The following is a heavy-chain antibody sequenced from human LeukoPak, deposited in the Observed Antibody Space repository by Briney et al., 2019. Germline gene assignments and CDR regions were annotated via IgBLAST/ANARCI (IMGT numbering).Heavy chain of an antibody. CDR3: ARGGASYSSGWCPGY. J-gene: IGHJ4*02. CDR1: GGSISSGGYS. V-gene: IGHV4-30-2*01. CDR2: IYHSGST. D-gene: IGHD6-19*01. Sequence: PSQTLSLTCAVSGGSISSGGYSWSWIRQPPGKGLEWIGYIYHSGSTYYNPSLKSRVTISVDRSKNQFSLKLSSVTAADTAVYYCARGGASYSSGWCPGYWGQGTLVTVSS.